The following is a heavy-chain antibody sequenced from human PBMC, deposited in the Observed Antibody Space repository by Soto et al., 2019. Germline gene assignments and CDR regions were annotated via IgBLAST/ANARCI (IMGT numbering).Heavy chain of an antibody. V-gene: IGHV4-59*01. J-gene: IGHJ5*02. D-gene: IGHD6-19*01. CDR1: GGSISSYY. CDR2: IYYSGST. Sequence: SETLSLTCTVSGGSISSYYWSWIRQPPGKGLEWIGYIYYSGSTNYNPSLKSRVTISVDTSKNQFSLKLSSVTAADTAVYYCAREGQQWLVGNWFDPWGQGTLVTVSS. CDR3: AREGQQWLVGNWFDP.